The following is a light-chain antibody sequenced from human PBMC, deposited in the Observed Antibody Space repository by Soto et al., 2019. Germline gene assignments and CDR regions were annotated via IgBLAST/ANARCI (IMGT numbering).Light chain of an antibody. CDR1: SSDVGGYNY. J-gene: IGLJ1*01. CDR3: SSYTTSSTLLYV. Sequence: QSALTQPASVSGSPGQSITISCTGTSSDVGGYNYVSWYQQHPGKAPKLMIYAVSNRPSGVSTRFSGSKSGNTASLTISGLQAEDEADYHCSSYTTSSTLLYVFGTGTKVTV. CDR2: AVS. V-gene: IGLV2-14*01.